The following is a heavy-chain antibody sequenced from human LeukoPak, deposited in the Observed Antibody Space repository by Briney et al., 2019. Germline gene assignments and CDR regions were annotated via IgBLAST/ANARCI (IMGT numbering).Heavy chain of an antibody. Sequence: SETLSLTCTVSSGSISSSSYYWGWIRQPPGRGLKWIGSFYYSGSTNYNPSLKSRVTISVDPSKNQFSLKLSSVTAADTAVYYCARGFITMVRGVMKSWFDPWGQGTLVTVSS. CDR1: SGSISSSSYY. V-gene: IGHV4-39*07. J-gene: IGHJ5*02. CDR2: FYYSGST. CDR3: ARGFITMVRGVMKSWFDP. D-gene: IGHD3-10*01.